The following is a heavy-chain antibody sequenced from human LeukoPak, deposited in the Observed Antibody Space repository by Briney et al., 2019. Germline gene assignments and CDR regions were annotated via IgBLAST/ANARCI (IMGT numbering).Heavy chain of an antibody. CDR3: ARDLEYGDYHY. J-gene: IGHJ4*02. CDR2: IIPTFGTA. Sequence: ASVKVSCKASGYTFACYYMHWVRQAPGQGLEWMGGIIPTFGTANYAQKFQGRVTITADESTSTAYMELSSLRSEDTAVYYCARDLEYGDYHYWGQGTLVTVSS. V-gene: IGHV1-69*13. D-gene: IGHD4-17*01. CDR1: GYTFACYY.